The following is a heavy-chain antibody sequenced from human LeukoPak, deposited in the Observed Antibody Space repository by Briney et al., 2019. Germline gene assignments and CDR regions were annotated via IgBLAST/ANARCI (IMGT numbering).Heavy chain of an antibody. Sequence: GGSLRLSCAASGFTFTDYTMSWVRQAPGKGLEWVSSISSSSSYIYYADSVKGRFTISRDNAKNSLYLQMNSLRAEDTAVYYCASPASVEWGYDSGSYPLDYWGQGTLVTVSS. J-gene: IGHJ4*02. CDR3: ASPASVEWGYDSGSYPLDY. V-gene: IGHV3-21*01. D-gene: IGHD3-10*01. CDR1: GFTFTDYT. CDR2: ISSSSSYI.